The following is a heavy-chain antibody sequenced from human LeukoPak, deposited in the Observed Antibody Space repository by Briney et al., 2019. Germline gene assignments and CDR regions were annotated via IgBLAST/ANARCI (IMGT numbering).Heavy chain of an antibody. D-gene: IGHD3-22*01. J-gene: IGHJ5*02. CDR1: GGSINSGDYY. V-gene: IGHV4-30-4*08. CDR3: ARRGKWLQLFDP. CDR2: IYYSGNT. Sequence: SQTLSLTCTVSGGSINSGDYYWNWIRQPPGKGLEWIGYIYYSGNTYYNPSLKTRVTISVDTSKNQFSLKLSSVTAADTAVYYRARRGKWLQLFDPWGQGTLVTVSS.